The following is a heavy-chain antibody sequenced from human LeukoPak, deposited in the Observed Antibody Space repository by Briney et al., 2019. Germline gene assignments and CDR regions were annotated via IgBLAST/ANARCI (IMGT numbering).Heavy chain of an antibody. D-gene: IGHD3-10*01. CDR3: ARSPPTMDYYYYYMDV. CDR1: GGTFSSYA. CDR2: IIPIFGTA. Sequence: GASVKVSCKASGGTFSSYAISWVRQAPGQGLEWMGGIIPIFGTANYAQKFQGRVTITTDESTSTAYMELSCLRSEDTAVYYCARSPPTMDYYYYYMDVWGKGTTVTVSS. J-gene: IGHJ6*03. V-gene: IGHV1-69*05.